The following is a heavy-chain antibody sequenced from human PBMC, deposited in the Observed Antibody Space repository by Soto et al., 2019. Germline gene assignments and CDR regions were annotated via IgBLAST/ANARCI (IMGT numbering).Heavy chain of an antibody. Sequence: SETLSLTCTVSGGSISSSSYYWGWIRQPPGKGLEWIGSIYYSGSTYYNPSLKSRVTISVDTSKNQFSLKLSSVTAADTAVYYCACRLGDEPSYYMDFWGKGSTVTVSS. V-gene: IGHV4-39*01. CDR2: IYYSGST. D-gene: IGHD3-16*01. CDR1: GGSISSSSYY. CDR3: ACRLGDEPSYYMDF. J-gene: IGHJ6*03.